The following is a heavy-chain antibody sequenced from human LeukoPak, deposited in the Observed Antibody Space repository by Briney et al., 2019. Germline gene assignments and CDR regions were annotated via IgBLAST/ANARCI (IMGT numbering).Heavy chain of an antibody. CDR2: IYYSGST. D-gene: IGHD7-27*01. J-gene: IGHJ4*02. CDR3: ARSLGRRGVFDY. V-gene: IGHV4-59*01. CDR1: GGSLSSYY. Sequence: SETLSLTCTVSGGSLSSYYWSWIRQPPGKGLEWIGYIYYSGSTNHNPSLKSRITMSVDTSKNQFSLNLTSVSAADTAVYYCARSLGRRGVFDYWGQGTLVTVSS.